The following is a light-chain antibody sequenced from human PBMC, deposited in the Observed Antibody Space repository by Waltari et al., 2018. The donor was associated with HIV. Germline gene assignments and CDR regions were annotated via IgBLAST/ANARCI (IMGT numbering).Light chain of an antibody. CDR2: YND. CDR3: AAWDDSLHGEV. V-gene: IGLV1-36*01. J-gene: IGLJ3*02. Sequence: QSVLTQPPSVSEAPRQRVTTSCSGSSSDIGNHAVNWYQQLPGKAPKLRNHYNDLLSSGVSDRFSGSKAGTSAALASSGLHSADEADYYCAAWDDSLHGEVFDGGTKLTVL. CDR1: SSDIGNHA.